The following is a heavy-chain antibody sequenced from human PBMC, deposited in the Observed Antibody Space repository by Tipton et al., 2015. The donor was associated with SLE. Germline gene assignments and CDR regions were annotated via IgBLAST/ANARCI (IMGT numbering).Heavy chain of an antibody. CDR3: ARGSVVADDY. CDR2: IYTSGST. CDR1: GGSISTNY. V-gene: IGHV4-4*07. Sequence: TLSLTCIVSGGSISTNYWSWIRQPAGKGLEWIGRIYTSGSTNYNPSLKSRVTMSVDTSKNQFSLKLSSVTAADTAVYYCARGSVVADDYWGQGTLVTVSS. D-gene: IGHD2-15*01. J-gene: IGHJ4*02.